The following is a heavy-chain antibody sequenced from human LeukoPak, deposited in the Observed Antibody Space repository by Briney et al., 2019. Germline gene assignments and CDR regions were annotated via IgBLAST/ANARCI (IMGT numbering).Heavy chain of an antibody. CDR2: IDHSGST. J-gene: IGHJ4*02. Sequence: SETLSHTSTVPGYSISSGYYWGWTRQPPGKGLEWTGSIDHSGSTYYNPSLKSRITISVDTSKNQFSLKLSSVTAADTAVYYCAKDKRLVGATTYFDYWGQGTLVTVSS. V-gene: IGHV4-38-2*02. CDR3: AKDKRLVGATTYFDY. CDR1: GYSISSGYY. D-gene: IGHD1-26*01.